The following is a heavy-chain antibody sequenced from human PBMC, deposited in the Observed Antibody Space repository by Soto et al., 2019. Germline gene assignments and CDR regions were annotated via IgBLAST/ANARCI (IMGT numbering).Heavy chain of an antibody. CDR2: IESKADGGTT. CDR1: GFTFNYAW. CDR3: ATGVGWYDPYGMDV. D-gene: IGHD6-19*01. Sequence: EVQLVESGGGLVKPGGSLRLSCAVSGFTFNYAWMSWVRQAPGKGLEWIGRIESKADGGTTEYAAPVKGRFTISRDDSENMLYLQLNSLKNDDTAVYYCATGVGWYDPYGMDVWGQGTTVTVSS. V-gene: IGHV3-15*04. J-gene: IGHJ6*02.